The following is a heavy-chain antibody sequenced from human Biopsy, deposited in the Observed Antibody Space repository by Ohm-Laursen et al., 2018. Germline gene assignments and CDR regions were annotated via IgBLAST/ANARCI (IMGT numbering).Heavy chain of an antibody. V-gene: IGHV1-24*01. CDR2: LGPEIGKT. D-gene: IGHD1-1*01. Sequence: ASVKVSCKVSGYTLNELAMHWVRQAPGKGLEWMGGLGPEIGKTVYAKNFQARVSMTEDTSTDTAYMELRSLRSEDTAVYYCAADIEVWNVNYWGQGTQVTVSS. CDR1: GYTLNELA. CDR3: AADIEVWNVNY. J-gene: IGHJ4*02.